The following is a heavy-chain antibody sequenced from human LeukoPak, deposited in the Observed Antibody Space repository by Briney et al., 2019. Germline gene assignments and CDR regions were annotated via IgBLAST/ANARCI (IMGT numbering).Heavy chain of an antibody. Sequence: ASVKVSCKASGYTFTGYYMHWVRQAPGQGLEWMGWINPNSGGTNYAQKFQGRVIMTRDTSISTAYMELSRLRSDDTAVYYCARVSTPPRRYCSSTSCSGAFDIWGQGTMVTVSS. CDR3: ARVSTPPRRYCSSTSCSGAFDI. J-gene: IGHJ3*02. D-gene: IGHD2-2*01. V-gene: IGHV1-2*02. CDR2: INPNSGGT. CDR1: GYTFTGYY.